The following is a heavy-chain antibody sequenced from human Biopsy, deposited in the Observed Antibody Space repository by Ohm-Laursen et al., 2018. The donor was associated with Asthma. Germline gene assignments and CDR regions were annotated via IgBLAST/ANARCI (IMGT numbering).Heavy chain of an antibody. CDR3: ARKAGSCISRTCYSLDF. CDR2: INSVFGTT. V-gene: IGHV1-69*13. Sequence: VKISCKSLGGTFNTYVIGWVRQAPGQGLEWMGGINSVFGTTTYPQKFQDRVTITADDSTSTVYMELSNLRSEDTAVYYCARKAGSCISRTCYSLDFWGQGTLVTVSS. D-gene: IGHD2-2*01. CDR1: GGTFNTYV. J-gene: IGHJ4*02.